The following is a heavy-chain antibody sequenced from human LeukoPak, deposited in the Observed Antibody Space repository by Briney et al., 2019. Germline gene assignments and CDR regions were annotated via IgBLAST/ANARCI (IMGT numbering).Heavy chain of an antibody. Sequence: ASVKVSCKASGYTFADYYIHWVRQAPGQGLEWMGWINPNSGVTNYAQKFQGRVTMTRDTSISTAYMELSRLRSDDTAVYYCARDVVVVVAATQGAKYYYYGMDVWGQGTTVTVSS. CDR2: INPNSGVT. CDR3: ARDVVVVVAATQGAKYYYYGMDV. CDR1: GYTFADYY. D-gene: IGHD2-15*01. J-gene: IGHJ6*02. V-gene: IGHV1-2*02.